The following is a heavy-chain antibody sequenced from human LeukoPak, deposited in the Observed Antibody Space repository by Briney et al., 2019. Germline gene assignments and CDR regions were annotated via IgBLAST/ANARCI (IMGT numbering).Heavy chain of an antibody. CDR2: IKSRTDGGTT. D-gene: IGHD3-10*02. V-gene: IGHV3-15*01. CDR3: TTARFDLFGVY. J-gene: IGHJ4*02. CDR1: GFTFSNAW. Sequence: PGGSLRLSCAASGFTFSNAWMSWVRQAPGKGLEWVGRIKSRTDGGTTDYAAPVKGRFTISRDDSKNTLYLQMNSLKTEDTAVYYCTTARFDLFGVYWGQGTLVTVSS.